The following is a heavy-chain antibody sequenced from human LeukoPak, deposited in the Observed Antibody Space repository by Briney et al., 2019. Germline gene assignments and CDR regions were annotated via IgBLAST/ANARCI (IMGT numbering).Heavy chain of an antibody. CDR2: IYPGDSDT. CDR1: GYNFLNYW. Sequence: GESLKISCKGSGYNFLNYWIGWVRQMPGKGLEWMGIIYPGDSDTRYSPSFQGQVTLSVDESISTAYLQWSSLKASDTAMYYCAAGGSYADYWGQGTLVTVSS. J-gene: IGHJ4*02. D-gene: IGHD1-26*01. CDR3: AAGGSYADY. V-gene: IGHV5-51*01.